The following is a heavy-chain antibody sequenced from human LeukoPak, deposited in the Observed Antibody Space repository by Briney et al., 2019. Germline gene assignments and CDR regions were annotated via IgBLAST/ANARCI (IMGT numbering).Heavy chain of an antibody. V-gene: IGHV3-21*01. Sequence: GGSLRLSCAASGFTFSSYSMNWVRQAPGKGLERVSSISSSSSYIYYADSVKGRFTISRDNAKNSLYLQMNSLRAEDTAVYYCARDTGYCGGDCCPFDPWGQGTLVTVSS. CDR3: ARDTGYCGGDCCPFDP. D-gene: IGHD2-21*02. CDR1: GFTFSSYS. J-gene: IGHJ5*02. CDR2: ISSSSSYI.